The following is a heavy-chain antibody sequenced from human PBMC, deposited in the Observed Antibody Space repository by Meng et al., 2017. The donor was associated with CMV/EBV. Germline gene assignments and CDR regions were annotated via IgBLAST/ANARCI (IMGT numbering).Heavy chain of an antibody. CDR3: ARGEWSRGQYQLQIARYYYYGMDV. D-gene: IGHD2-2*01. J-gene: IGHJ6*02. Sequence: GSLRLSCAVYGGSFSGYYWSWIRQPPGKGLEWIGEINHSGSTNYNPSHKSRITISVNTSKNQFSLKLSSMTAADTAVYYCARGEWSRGQYQLQIARYYYYGMDVWGQGTTVTVSS. V-gene: IGHV4-34*01. CDR1: GGSFSGYY. CDR2: INHSGST.